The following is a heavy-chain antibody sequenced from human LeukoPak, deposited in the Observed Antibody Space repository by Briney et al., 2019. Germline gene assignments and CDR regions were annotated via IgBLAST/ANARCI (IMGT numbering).Heavy chain of an antibody. J-gene: IGHJ4*02. CDR1: GGSISSYY. CDR3: AGWGLLHRYFDY. CDR2: IYYSGST. V-gene: IGHV4-59*01. D-gene: IGHD1-26*01. Sequence: PSETLSLTCTVSGGSISSYYWSWIRQPPGKGLEWIGYIYYSGSTNYNPSLKSRLTISLDTSKNQFPLKLSTVTAADTAVYYCAGWGLLHRYFDYWGQGTLVTVSS.